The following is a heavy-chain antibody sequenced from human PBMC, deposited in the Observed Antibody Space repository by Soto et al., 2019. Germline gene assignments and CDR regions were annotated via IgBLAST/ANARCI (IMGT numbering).Heavy chain of an antibody. J-gene: IGHJ5*02. V-gene: IGHV4-34*01. CDR2: INHSGST. CDR3: ARVYYRYGPEAYNWFDP. CDR1: GGSFSGYY. Sequence: QVQLQQWGAGLLKPSETLSLTCAVYGGSFSGYYWSWIRQPPGKGLEWIGEINHSGSTNYNPSLKTRVTISVDTSKNQFSLKLSSVTAADTAVYYCARVYYRYGPEAYNWFDPWGQGTLVSVSS. D-gene: IGHD5-18*01.